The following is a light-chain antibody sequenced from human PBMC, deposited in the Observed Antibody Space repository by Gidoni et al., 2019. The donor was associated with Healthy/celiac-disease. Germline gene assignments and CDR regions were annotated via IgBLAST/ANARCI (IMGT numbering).Light chain of an antibody. Sequence: DIQMTQSPSSLSASVGDRVTITCRASQSISSYLNWYQQKPGKAPKLLIYAASSLQSGVPSRFSGSGSGTDFTLTISSLQPEDFATYYCQQRSNSFXXXTKLEIK. J-gene: IGKJ2*03. CDR3: QQRSNS. CDR1: QSISSY. V-gene: IGKV1-39*01. CDR2: AAS.